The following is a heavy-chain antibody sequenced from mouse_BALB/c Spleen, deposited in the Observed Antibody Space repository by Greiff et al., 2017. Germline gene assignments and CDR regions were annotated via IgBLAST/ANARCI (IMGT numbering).Heavy chain of an antibody. V-gene: IGHV1-9*01. J-gene: IGHJ4*01. CDR3: ARLYYGNYYAMDY. CDR1: GYTFSSYW. CDR2: ILPGSGST. Sequence: QVQLQQSGAELMKPGASVKISCKATGYTFSSYWIEWVKQRPGHGLEWIGEILPGSGSTNYNEKFKGKATFTADTSSNTAYMQLSSLTSEDSAVYYCARLYYGNYYAMDYWGQGTSVTVSS. D-gene: IGHD2-1*01.